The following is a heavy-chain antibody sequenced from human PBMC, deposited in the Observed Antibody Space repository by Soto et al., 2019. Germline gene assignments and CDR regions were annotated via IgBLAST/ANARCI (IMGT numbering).Heavy chain of an antibody. CDR1: GGSLSGYY. Sequence: PSETLSLTCAVYGGSLSGYYWSLIRQSPGKGPEWIGETNPSGSTNYNPSLKSRVTISGDTSKNQFSLKLSSVTAADTAVYYCARNDYGDYLGAFDIWGQGTMVTVS. V-gene: IGHV4-34*01. J-gene: IGHJ3*02. D-gene: IGHD4-17*01. CDR2: TNPSGST. CDR3: ARNDYGDYLGAFDI.